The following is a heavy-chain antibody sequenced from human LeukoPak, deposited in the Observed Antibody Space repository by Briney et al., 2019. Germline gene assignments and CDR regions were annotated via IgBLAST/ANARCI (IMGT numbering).Heavy chain of an antibody. J-gene: IGHJ4*02. CDR3: ATNRYSSGWYGYFEF. V-gene: IGHV3-23*01. D-gene: IGHD6-19*01. CDR1: GFIFSSSA. CDR2: ISGGRGST. Sequence: GGSLKLSCAASGFIFSSSAMSWVRQAPGKGLEWISGISGGRGSTYYADSVKGRFTISRDNSKNTLYLQMNSLRAEDTAVYYCATNRYSSGWYGYFEFRGQGTLVTVSS.